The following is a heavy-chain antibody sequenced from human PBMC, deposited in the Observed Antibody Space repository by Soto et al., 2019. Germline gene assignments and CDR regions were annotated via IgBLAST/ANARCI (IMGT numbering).Heavy chain of an antibody. D-gene: IGHD3-3*01. J-gene: IGHJ5*02. V-gene: IGHV4-34*01. CDR1: GGSANGYY. CDR3: ATRITVFGLLIPPFDP. CDR2: INHTGGT. Sequence: LETLSLTCAVYGGSANGYYWNWIRQPPGKGLEWIGEINHTGGTHYNPSLKSRVTMSVDTSKNQFSLRLGSVTAADTAIYYCATRITVFGLLIPPFDPWGQGTQVTVSS.